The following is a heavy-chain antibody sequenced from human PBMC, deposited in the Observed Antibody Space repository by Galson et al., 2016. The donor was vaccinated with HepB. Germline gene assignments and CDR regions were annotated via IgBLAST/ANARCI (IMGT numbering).Heavy chain of an antibody. CDR3: ARDPMRFAFDL. CDR1: GFTFSSNA. V-gene: IGHV3-30*04. J-gene: IGHJ3*01. CDR2: ISNGGSQT. Sequence: LRLSCAASGFTFSSNAMHWVRQAPGKGLEWVAVISNGGSQTYYVDSVKGRFNISKDNAKNSLYLRMNSLRADDTAVYYCARDPMRFAFDLWGQGTMVTVSS.